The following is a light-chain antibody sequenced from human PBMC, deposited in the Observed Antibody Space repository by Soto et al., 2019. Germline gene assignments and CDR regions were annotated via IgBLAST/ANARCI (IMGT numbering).Light chain of an antibody. CDR2: DAS. V-gene: IGKV3-11*01. CDR3: QQRSNWPPEYT. CDR1: QSVSFY. J-gene: IGKJ2*01. Sequence: EIVLTQSPATLSLSPGERATLSCRASQSVSFYLAWYQQKPGQAPRLLIFDASNRATGIPARFSGSGSGTDFTLTISSLEPEDFAVYYCQQRSNWPPEYTFGQGTKLEIK.